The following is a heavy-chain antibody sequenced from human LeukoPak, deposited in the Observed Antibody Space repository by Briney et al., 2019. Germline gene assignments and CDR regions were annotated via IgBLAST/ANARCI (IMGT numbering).Heavy chain of an antibody. J-gene: IGHJ4*02. CDR3: ARVRGLRYFDWLLDY. Sequence: GASVNVSCKASGYTFTSYGISWVRQAPGQGLEWMGWISAYNGNTNYAQKLQGRVTMTTDTSTSTAYMELRSLRSDDTAVYYCARVRGLRYFDWLLDYWGQGTLVTVSS. V-gene: IGHV1-18*01. CDR1: GYTFTSYG. CDR2: ISAYNGNT. D-gene: IGHD3-9*01.